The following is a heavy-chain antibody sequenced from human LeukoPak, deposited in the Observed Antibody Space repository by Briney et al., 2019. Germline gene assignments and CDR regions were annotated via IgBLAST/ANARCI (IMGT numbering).Heavy chain of an antibody. Sequence: QSGGSLRLSCAASGFTFSTYAMNWVRQAPGKGLEWVSRISSSGGSTYYAGSVKGRFTISRDNSKNTLFLQMNSLRPEDTSVYYCARRTTLGRDAFDIWGQGTMVTVSS. D-gene: IGHD1-7*01. V-gene: IGHV3-23*01. CDR2: ISSSGGST. CDR1: GFTFSTYA. CDR3: ARRTTLGRDAFDI. J-gene: IGHJ3*02.